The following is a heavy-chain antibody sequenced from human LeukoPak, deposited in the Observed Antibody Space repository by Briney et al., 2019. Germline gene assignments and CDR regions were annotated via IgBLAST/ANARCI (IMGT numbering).Heavy chain of an antibody. V-gene: IGHV3-30*03. D-gene: IGHD6-6*01. CDR1: GFTFSNCG. Sequence: PGGSLRLSCAASGFTFSNCGMHWVRQAPGKGLEWVAVISFDGSNKFYADSVKGRFTISRDNSKNTLYLQMNSLRAEDTAVYSCARSSYSSSSSVWGQGTMVTVSS. CDR3: ARSSYSSSSSV. J-gene: IGHJ3*01. CDR2: ISFDGSNK.